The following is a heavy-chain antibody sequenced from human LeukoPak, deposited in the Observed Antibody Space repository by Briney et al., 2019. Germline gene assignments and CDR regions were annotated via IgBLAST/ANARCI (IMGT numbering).Heavy chain of an antibody. J-gene: IGHJ1*01. Sequence: GGSLRLSCAASGFTFSNAWMNWVRQAPGKGLEWVSYISSSGSTIYYADSVKGRFTISRDNAKNSLYLQMNSLRAEDTAVYYCAREGGEYFQHWGQGTLVTVSS. CDR2: ISSSGSTI. D-gene: IGHD3-16*01. V-gene: IGHV3-48*04. CDR3: AREGGEYFQH. CDR1: GFTFSNAW.